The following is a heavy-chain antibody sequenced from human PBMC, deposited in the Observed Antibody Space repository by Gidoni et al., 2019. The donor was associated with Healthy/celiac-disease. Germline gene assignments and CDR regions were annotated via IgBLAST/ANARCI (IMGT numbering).Heavy chain of an antibody. V-gene: IGHV1-8*02. CDR2: MNPHSGNT. CDR1: GDTFTSYE. CDR3: ARGGGWFAFDP. D-gene: IGHD3-10*01. J-gene: IGHJ5*02. Sequence: QVQLVQSGAEVEKPGASVQVSCKASGDTFTSYEINWVRPATGQGLDWMGWMNPHSGNTGYAQKFQGRVTMTRTTSISTAYRELSSLRSEDTAVYYCARGGGWFAFDPWGHGTLVTVSS.